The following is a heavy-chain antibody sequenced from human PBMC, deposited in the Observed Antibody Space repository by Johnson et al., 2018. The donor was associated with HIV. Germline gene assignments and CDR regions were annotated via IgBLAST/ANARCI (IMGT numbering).Heavy chain of an antibody. J-gene: IGHJ3*02. Sequence: VQLVESGGGVVQPGGSLRLSCVASGFTFTTYDFHWVRQAPGKGLEWVAFIRSNGRDQYYGDSVKGRFTISRDNSNNILYLQMNSLRAEDTAVYYCARGAIKYSSSWLGAVDIWGQGTMVTVSS. CDR2: IRSNGRDQ. V-gene: IGHV3-30*02. CDR3: ARGAIKYSSSWLGAVDI. D-gene: IGHD6-6*01. CDR1: GFTFTTYD.